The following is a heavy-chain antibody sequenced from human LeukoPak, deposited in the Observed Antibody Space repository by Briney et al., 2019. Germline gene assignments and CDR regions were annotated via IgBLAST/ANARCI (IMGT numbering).Heavy chain of an antibody. Sequence: TWGTLSLSCAASGFTFSSDGRHWVRQAPGQGMERVVVVYNDGGNKYYDDSVKGRFTISRDTSADNLFLQMNTLKAEAETAYYCAREADCTVGSCYRGAFDIWGQGTMITVSS. CDR1: GFTFSSDG. J-gene: IGHJ3*02. V-gene: IGHV3-33*02. CDR2: VYNDGGNK. D-gene: IGHD2-15*01. CDR3: AREADCTVGSCYRGAFDI.